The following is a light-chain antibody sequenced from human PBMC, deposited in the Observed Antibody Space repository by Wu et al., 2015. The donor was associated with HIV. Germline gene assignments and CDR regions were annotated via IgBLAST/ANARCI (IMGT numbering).Light chain of an antibody. CDR3: QQHSGWPHA. Sequence: EIVLTQSPATLSLSPGEXATLSCRASQSVNTFLSWYQQRPGQTPRLLIYDASNRATGIPARFSGSGSGTDFTLTISSLEPEDFAVYYCQQHSGWPHAFGGGTKVEIK. CDR2: DAS. CDR1: QSVNTF. J-gene: IGKJ4*01. V-gene: IGKV3-11*01.